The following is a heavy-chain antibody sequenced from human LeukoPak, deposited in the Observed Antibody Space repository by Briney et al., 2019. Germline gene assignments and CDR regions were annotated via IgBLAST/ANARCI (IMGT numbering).Heavy chain of an antibody. Sequence: SETLSLTCAVSGGSFSGYYWSWIRQPPGKGLEWIGEINHSGSTNYNPSLKSRVTISVDTSKNQFSLKLSSVTAADTAVYYCARGLAVAGDFDYWGQGTLVTVSS. CDR3: ARGLAVAGDFDY. D-gene: IGHD6-19*01. CDR1: GGSFSGYY. CDR2: INHSGST. V-gene: IGHV4-34*01. J-gene: IGHJ4*02.